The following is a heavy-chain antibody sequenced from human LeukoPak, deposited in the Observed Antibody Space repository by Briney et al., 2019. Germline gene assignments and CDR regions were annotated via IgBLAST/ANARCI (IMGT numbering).Heavy chain of an antibody. CDR1: GFTFSSYG. Sequence: GGSLRLSCAASGFTFSSYGMHWVRQAPGKGLEWVAVISYDGSNKYYADSVKGRFTISRDNSKNTLYLQMNSLRAEDTAVYYCARGRGATTFDYWGQGTLVTVSS. CDR3: ARGRGATTFDY. CDR2: ISYDGSNK. V-gene: IGHV3-30*03. D-gene: IGHD1-26*01. J-gene: IGHJ4*02.